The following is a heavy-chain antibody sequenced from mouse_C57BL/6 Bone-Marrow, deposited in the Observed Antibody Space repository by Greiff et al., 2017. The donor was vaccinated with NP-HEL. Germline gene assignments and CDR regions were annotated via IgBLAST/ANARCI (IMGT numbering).Heavy chain of an antibody. J-gene: IGHJ4*01. CDR3: AREENGYYVYYAMDY. Sequence: QVQLQQSGAELVRPGTSVKVLCKASGYAFPYLLIEWVKQRPGQGLEWVGVLNPGSGGTNYNEKFKGKATLTADKSSSTAYMQLSSLTSEDSAVYFCAREENGYYVYYAMDYWGQGTSVTVSS. D-gene: IGHD2-3*01. V-gene: IGHV1-54*01. CDR1: GYAFPYLL. CDR2: LNPGSGGT.